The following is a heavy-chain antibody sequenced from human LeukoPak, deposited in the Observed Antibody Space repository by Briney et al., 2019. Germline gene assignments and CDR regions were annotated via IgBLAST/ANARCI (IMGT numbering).Heavy chain of an antibody. CDR3: ARGHGSGFDP. J-gene: IGHJ5*02. Sequence: GASVKVSCTTFGFTFTSYDIIWVRQAAGQGLEWMGWMEPNSGSTGYAQKFQDRVFMTRDISINTAYMELTRLTSDDTAVYYCARGHGSGFDPWGQGTLVTVSS. CDR1: GFTFTSYD. V-gene: IGHV1-8*01. D-gene: IGHD3-10*01. CDR2: MEPNSGST.